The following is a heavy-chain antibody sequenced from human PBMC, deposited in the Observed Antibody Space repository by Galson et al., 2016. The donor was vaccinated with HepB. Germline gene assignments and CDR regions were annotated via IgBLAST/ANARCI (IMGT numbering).Heavy chain of an antibody. Sequence: SLRLSCAASGFTFSTYAMSWVRQAPGKRLEWVSAISGRDSGTYHADSVKGRFTISRDNSKSTLYLQMNSLRVEDTAIYYCAKAPSPSCIGALCYELDSWGQGTLVTVSS. CDR1: GFTFSTYA. CDR3: AKAPSPSCIGALCYELDS. J-gene: IGHJ4*02. V-gene: IGHV3-23*01. CDR2: ISGRDSGT. D-gene: IGHD2-8*02.